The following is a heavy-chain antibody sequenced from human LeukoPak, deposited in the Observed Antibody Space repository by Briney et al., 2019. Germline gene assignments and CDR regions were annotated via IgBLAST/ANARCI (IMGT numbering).Heavy chain of an antibody. D-gene: IGHD3-16*01. Sequence: SETLSLTCTVSGGSITSTLYYWGWIRQPPGKGLEWIASVSYSRTTYYNPSLESRVTVSIDRSKNQFPLKLTSVTAADTAVYYCARADDYLWGTYYFDYWGQGTLVTVSS. CDR2: VSYSRTT. CDR1: GGSITSTLYY. CDR3: ARADDYLWGTYYFDY. V-gene: IGHV4-39*06. J-gene: IGHJ4*02.